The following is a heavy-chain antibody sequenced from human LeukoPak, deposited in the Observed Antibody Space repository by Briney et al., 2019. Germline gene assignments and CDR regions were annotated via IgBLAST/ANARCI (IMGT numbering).Heavy chain of an antibody. V-gene: IGHV3-23*01. Sequence: PGGSLRLSCAASEFIFTTYAMIWVRQAPGKGLEWVSTISGGGGSTFYADSVKGRFTIFRVNSQNTLYLQMNSLRAEDTAIYYCAKDMSDYTNFPDVWGQGTTVTVSS. CDR1: EFIFTTYA. CDR2: ISGGGGST. J-gene: IGHJ6*02. CDR3: AKDMSDYTNFPDV. D-gene: IGHD4-11*01.